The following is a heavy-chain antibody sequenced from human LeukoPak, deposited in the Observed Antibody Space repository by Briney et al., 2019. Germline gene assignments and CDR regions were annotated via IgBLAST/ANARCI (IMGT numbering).Heavy chain of an antibody. Sequence: ASVKVSCKASGYTFTSYAISWVRQAPGQGLEWMGGIIPLFGSADYAQKFQGRVTFTADESTSTAYMELSSLRPEDTAVYYCARDLVGSAISYSSGAWDYWGQGTLVTVSS. CDR2: IIPLFGSA. CDR3: ARDLVGSAISYSSGAWDY. J-gene: IGHJ4*02. V-gene: IGHV1-69*13. D-gene: IGHD3-10*01. CDR1: GYTFTSYA.